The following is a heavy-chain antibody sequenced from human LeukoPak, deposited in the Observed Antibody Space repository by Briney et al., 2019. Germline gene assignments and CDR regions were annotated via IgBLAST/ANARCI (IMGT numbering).Heavy chain of an antibody. J-gene: IGHJ4*02. V-gene: IGHV3-7*01. D-gene: IGHD3-10*01. CDR1: EFTFSSYG. CDR3: RGGHYSGLER. CDR2: IKKDGSEK. Sequence: GGSLRLSCAASEFTFSSYGMHWVRQAPGKGLEWVASIKKDGSEKYYVDSVKGRFTISRDNVKNSLYLQMNRLRPEDTAVYYCRGGHYSGLERWGRGTLVTVSP.